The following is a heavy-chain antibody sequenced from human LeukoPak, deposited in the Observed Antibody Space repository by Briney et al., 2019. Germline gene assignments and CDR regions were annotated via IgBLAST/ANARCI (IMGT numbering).Heavy chain of an antibody. D-gene: IGHD1-26*01. CDR3: ARAPGGSYNYYYYYMDV. V-gene: IGHV1-8*03. Sequence: ASVKVSCKASGYTFTSYDINWVRQATGQGLEWMGWMNLNSGNTGYAQKFRGRVTITRNTSISTAYMELSSLRSEDTAVYYCARAPGGSYNYYYYYMDVWGKGTTVTVSS. CDR2: MNLNSGNT. J-gene: IGHJ6*03. CDR1: GYTFTSYD.